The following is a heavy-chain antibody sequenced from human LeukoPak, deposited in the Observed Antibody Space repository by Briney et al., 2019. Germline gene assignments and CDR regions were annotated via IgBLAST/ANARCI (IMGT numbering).Heavy chain of an antibody. CDR2: INHSGST. J-gene: IGHJ4*02. CDR1: GVSFSGYY. V-gene: IGHV4-34*01. CDR3: ARHYGP. Sequence: PSETLSLTCAVYGVSFSGYYWSWIRQPPGKGLEWIGEINHSGSTNYNPSLKSRVTISVDTSKNQFSLKLNSVTATDTAVYYCARHYGPWGQGTLVTVSS. D-gene: IGHD3-16*01.